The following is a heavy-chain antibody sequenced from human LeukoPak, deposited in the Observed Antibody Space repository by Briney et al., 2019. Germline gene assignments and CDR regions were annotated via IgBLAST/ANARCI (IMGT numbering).Heavy chain of an antibody. CDR1: GFIFSSYG. V-gene: IGHV3-30*02. D-gene: IGHD6-13*01. Sequence: GGSLRLSCAASGFIFSSYGMHWVRQAPGKGLEWVAFIRYDGSKKYYADSVKGRFTISRDNSKNTLYLQMNSLRAEDTAVYYCARVRSAAAGLGYFDYWGQGTLVTVSS. CDR3: ARVRSAAAGLGYFDY. J-gene: IGHJ4*02. CDR2: IRYDGSKK.